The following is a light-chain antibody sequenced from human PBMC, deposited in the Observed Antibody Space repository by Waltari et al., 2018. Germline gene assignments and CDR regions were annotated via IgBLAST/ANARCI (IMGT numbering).Light chain of an antibody. V-gene: IGLV3-19*01. CDR3: NSRDSSGNHVV. Sequence: SSELTQDPAVSVALGQTVRITCQGDSLSSYYASWYQQKPGHAPVLVIYGKNNRPSGIPDRFSGSSSGNTASLTITGAQAEDEADCYCNSRDSSGNHVVFGGGTKLTVL. CDR2: GKN. CDR1: SLSSYY. J-gene: IGLJ2*01.